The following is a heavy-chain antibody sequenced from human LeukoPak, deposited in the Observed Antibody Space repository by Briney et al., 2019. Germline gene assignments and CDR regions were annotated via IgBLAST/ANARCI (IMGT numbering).Heavy chain of an antibody. D-gene: IGHD2/OR15-2a*01. CDR1: GGSISSTNYS. Sequence: SETLSLTCTVSGGSISSTNYSWGWIRQPPGKGLEWIGNVYYTGSTYYNTSLKSRVTISVDTSKNQFSLELSSVTAADTAVYYCFLPGPYFSNYDVDVWGQGTTVTVSS. J-gene: IGHJ6*02. CDR2: VYYTGST. CDR3: FLPGPYFSNYDVDV. V-gene: IGHV4-39*01.